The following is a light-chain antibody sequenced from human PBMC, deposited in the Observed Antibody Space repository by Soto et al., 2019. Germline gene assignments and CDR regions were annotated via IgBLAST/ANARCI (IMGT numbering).Light chain of an antibody. CDR1: QSISNNY. Sequence: EIVLTQSPGTLSLSPGERATLSCRASQSISNNYLGWFQQKPGQAPRLLIYGVSSRATGIPDRFSGSGSGTDFTLTISRLEAEDFAVDYCQEYGSSPRTFGQGTKVEIK. CDR3: QEYGSSPRT. J-gene: IGKJ1*01. V-gene: IGKV3-20*01. CDR2: GVS.